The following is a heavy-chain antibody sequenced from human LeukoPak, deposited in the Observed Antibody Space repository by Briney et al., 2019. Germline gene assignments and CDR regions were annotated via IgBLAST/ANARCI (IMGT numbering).Heavy chain of an antibody. D-gene: IGHD6-19*01. CDR3: ARTLLVYSSGWYWYFDS. CDR2: ISAYNGNT. Sequence: ASVKVSCKASGYTFTSYGISWLRQAPGQGLEWMGWISAYNGNTNYAQKLQGRVTMTTDTSTSTAYMELRSLRSDDTAVYYCARTLLVYSSGWYWYFDSWGQGTLVTVSS. CDR1: GYTFTSYG. V-gene: IGHV1-18*01. J-gene: IGHJ4*02.